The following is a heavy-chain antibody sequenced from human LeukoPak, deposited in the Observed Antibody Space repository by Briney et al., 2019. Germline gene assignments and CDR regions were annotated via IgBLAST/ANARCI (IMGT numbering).Heavy chain of an antibody. CDR1: GYTFTSYY. Sequence: GASVKVSCKASGYTFTSYYMHWVRQAPGQGLEWMGIINLSGGSTSYAQKFQGRVTMTRDTSTSTVYMELSSVTAADTAVYYCARATLEFSYRLFDFWGQGTLVAVSA. D-gene: IGHD1-1*01. CDR3: ARATLEFSYRLFDF. V-gene: IGHV1-46*01. CDR2: INLSGGST. J-gene: IGHJ4*02.